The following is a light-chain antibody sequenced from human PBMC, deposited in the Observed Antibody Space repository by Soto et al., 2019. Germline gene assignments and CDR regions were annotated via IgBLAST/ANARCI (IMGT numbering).Light chain of an antibody. CDR1: SSDVGGYNY. V-gene: IGLV2-14*03. J-gene: IGLJ1*01. CDR2: DVT. CDR3: TSYPSSSTLGV. Sequence: QSVLTQPASVSGSPGQSITISCTGTSSDVGGYNYVSWYQHHPGKAPTLIIYDVTNRPSGVSNRFSGSKSGNTASLTISGLQAEDEADYYCTSYPSSSTLGVFGTGTKLTVL.